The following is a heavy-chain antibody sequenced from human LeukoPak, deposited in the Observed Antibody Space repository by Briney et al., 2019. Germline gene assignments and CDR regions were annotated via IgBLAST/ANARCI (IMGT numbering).Heavy chain of an antibody. J-gene: IGHJ4*02. D-gene: IGHD4-17*01. CDR1: GYTFTGYY. Sequence: ASVEVSGKASGYTFTGYYMHWVRQAPGQGLEWMGWINPNSGGTNYAQKFQGRVTMTRDTSISTAYMELSRLRSDDTAVYYCARDLVTTFFDYWGQGTLVTVSS. V-gene: IGHV1-2*02. CDR2: INPNSGGT. CDR3: ARDLVTTFFDY.